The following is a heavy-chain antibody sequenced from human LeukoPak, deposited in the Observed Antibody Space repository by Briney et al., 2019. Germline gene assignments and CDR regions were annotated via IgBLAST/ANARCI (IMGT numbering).Heavy chain of an antibody. CDR2: VNHRGSA. CDR3: ARGRAYASGPPFDP. Sequence: SETLSLTCAVNSGSFSGYYWTWIRQPPGKGLEWIGEVNHRGSANYNPSLKSRVAISVDTSRNQFSLKLSSVTAADTAVYYCARGRAYASGPPFDPWGQGTLVTISS. V-gene: IGHV4-34*01. CDR1: SGSFSGYY. D-gene: IGHD6-19*01. J-gene: IGHJ5*02.